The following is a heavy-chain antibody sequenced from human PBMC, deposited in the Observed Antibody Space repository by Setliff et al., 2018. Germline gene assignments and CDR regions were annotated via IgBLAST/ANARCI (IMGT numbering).Heavy chain of an antibody. CDR3: AKEYYSDSSGYYRGPAAFDI. Sequence: GESLKISCAASGFTFSSYWMSWVRQAPGKGLGWVANIKQDGSEKYYVDSVKGRFTISRDNAKNSLYLQMNSLRAEDTAVYYCAKEYYSDSSGYYRGPAAFDIRGQGTVVTVSS. CDR1: GFTFSSYW. J-gene: IGHJ3*02. CDR2: IKQDGSEK. D-gene: IGHD3-22*01. V-gene: IGHV3-7*04.